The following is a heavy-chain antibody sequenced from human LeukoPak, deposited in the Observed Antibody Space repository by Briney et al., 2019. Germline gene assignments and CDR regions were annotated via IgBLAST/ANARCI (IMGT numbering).Heavy chain of an antibody. CDR2: IIAILGIA. Sequence: ASVKVSCKASGGTFSSYAISWVRQAPGQGLEWMGRIIAILGIANYAQKLQGRVTITADKSTSTAYMELSSLRSEDTAVYYCARDLLTSITMVRGVNYYFDYWGQGTLVAVSS. CDR1: GGTFSSYA. D-gene: IGHD3-10*01. CDR3: ARDLLTSITMVRGVNYYFDY. J-gene: IGHJ4*02. V-gene: IGHV1-69*04.